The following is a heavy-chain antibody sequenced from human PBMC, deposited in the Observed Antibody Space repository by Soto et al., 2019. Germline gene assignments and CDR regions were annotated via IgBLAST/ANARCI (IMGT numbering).Heavy chain of an antibody. CDR2: IIPIPGTA. CDR1: GGTFGSYA. CDR3: ARSQGSSTSLEIYYYYYYGMDV. J-gene: IGHJ6*02. Sequence: QVQLVQSGAEVQKPGSSVKVSCKASGGTFGSYAISWVRQAPGQGLEWMGGIIPIPGTANYEQKFQGRVTIAADESTSTAYMELSSLRSEDTAVYYCARSQGSSTSLEIYYYYYYGMDVWGQGTTVTVSS. D-gene: IGHD2-2*01. V-gene: IGHV1-69*01.